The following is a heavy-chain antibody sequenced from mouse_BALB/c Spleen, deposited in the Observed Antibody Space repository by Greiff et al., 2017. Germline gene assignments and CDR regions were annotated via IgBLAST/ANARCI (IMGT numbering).Heavy chain of an antibody. Sequence: VKLMESGPGLVAPSQSLSITCTVSGFSLTSYGVHWVRQPPGKGLEWLGVIWAGGSTNYNSALMSRLSISKDNSKSQVFLKMNSLQTDDTAMYYCARDRNKYGNYVDAMDYWGQGTSVTVSS. J-gene: IGHJ4*01. D-gene: IGHD2-10*02. CDR1: GFSLTSYG. CDR3: ARDRNKYGNYVDAMDY. CDR2: IWAGGST. V-gene: IGHV2-9*02.